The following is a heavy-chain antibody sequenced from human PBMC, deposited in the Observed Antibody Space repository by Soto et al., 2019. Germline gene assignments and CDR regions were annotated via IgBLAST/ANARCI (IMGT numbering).Heavy chain of an antibody. V-gene: IGHV1-18*01. Sequence: ASVKVSCKASGYTFTSYGISWVRQAPGQGQERKRRISAYNGNTNYAQKLQGRVTMTTDTSTSTAYMELRSLRSDDAAVYYCAREGAGYDFWSGQSASYYYYGMDVWGQGTTVTVSS. J-gene: IGHJ6*02. CDR3: AREGAGYDFWSGQSASYYYYGMDV. CDR1: GYTFTSYG. CDR2: ISAYNGNT. D-gene: IGHD3-3*01.